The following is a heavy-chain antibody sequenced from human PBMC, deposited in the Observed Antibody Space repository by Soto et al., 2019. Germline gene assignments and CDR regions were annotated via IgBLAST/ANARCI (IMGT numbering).Heavy chain of an antibody. V-gene: IGHV3-23*01. CDR3: AKAMSQLSIGY. CDR1: GFTFSSYA. J-gene: IGHJ4*02. Sequence: GGSLRLSCAASGFTFSSYAMSWVRQAPGKGLEWVSAISGSGGNTYYADSVKGRFTISRDNSKNTLYLQMNSLRAEDTAVYYCAKAMSQLSIGYWGQGTLVTVSS. CDR2: ISGSGGNT. D-gene: IGHD1-1*01.